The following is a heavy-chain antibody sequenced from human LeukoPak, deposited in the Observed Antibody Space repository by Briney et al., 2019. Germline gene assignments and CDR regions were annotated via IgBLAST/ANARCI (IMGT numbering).Heavy chain of an antibody. V-gene: IGHV3-30*02. D-gene: IGHD2-2*01. CDR1: GFTFSSYG. Sequence: PGGSLRLSCAASGFTFSSYGMHWVRQAPGKGLEWVAFIRYDGSNKYYADSVKGRFTISRDNSKNTLYLQMDSLRAEDATVYYCAKDGHGGTLIVPAAGNYFYYYMDVWGKGTTVTVSS. CDR3: AKDGHGGTLIVPAAGNYFYYYMDV. CDR2: IRYDGSNK. J-gene: IGHJ6*03.